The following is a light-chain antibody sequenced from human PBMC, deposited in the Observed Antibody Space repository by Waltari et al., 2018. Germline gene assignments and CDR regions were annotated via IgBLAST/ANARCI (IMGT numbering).Light chain of an antibody. CDR1: QSVLYSSNNKKY. V-gene: IGKV4-1*01. Sequence: DIVMTQSPDSLAVSLGERATINCKSSQSVLYSSNNKKYLAWYQQRPGQPPKLLIYWASTRESGVPDRFSGSGSGTDFTLTISSLQAEDVAVYYCQQSYSTPFTFGPGTKVDIK. J-gene: IGKJ3*01. CDR3: QQSYSTPFT. CDR2: WAS.